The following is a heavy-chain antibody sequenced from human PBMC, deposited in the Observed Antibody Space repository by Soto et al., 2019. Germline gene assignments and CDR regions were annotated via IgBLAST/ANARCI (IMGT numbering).Heavy chain of an antibody. CDR2: ISYDGSNK. D-gene: IGHD6-19*01. CDR3: AKARVRIAVAGTHFDY. V-gene: IGHV3-30*18. Sequence: GGSLRLSCAASGFTFSSYGMHWVRQAPGKGLEWVAVISYDGSNKYYADSVKGRFTISRDNSKNTLYLQMNSLRAEDTAVYYCAKARVRIAVAGTHFDYWGQGTLVTVSS. CDR1: GFTFSSYG. J-gene: IGHJ4*02.